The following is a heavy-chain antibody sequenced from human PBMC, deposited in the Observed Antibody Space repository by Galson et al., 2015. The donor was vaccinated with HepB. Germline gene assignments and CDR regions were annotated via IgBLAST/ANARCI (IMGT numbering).Heavy chain of an antibody. CDR1: GFRFSSYG. V-gene: IGHV3-23*01. Sequence: SLRLSCAGSGFRFSSYGMSWVRQAPGKGLEWVSGISGSGVRTNYADSVKGQFTISRDISKNTLYLQMNSLRAEDTAVYYCAKDSGVVVVVASTLDAFDIWGQGTMVTVSS. J-gene: IGHJ3*02. CDR2: ISGSGVRT. D-gene: IGHD2-15*01. CDR3: AKDSGVVVVVASTLDAFDI.